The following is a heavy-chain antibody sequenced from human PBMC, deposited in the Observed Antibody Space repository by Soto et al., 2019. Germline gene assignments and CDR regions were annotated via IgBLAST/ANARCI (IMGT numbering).Heavy chain of an antibody. CDR2: ISYDGSNK. Sequence: QVQLVESGGGVVQPGRSLRLSCAASGFTFSSYGMHWVRQAPGKGLEWVAVISYDGSNKYYADSVKGRFTISRDNSKNTLYLQMNSLRAEDTAVYYCASMDVWGQGTTVTVSS. CDR1: GFTFSSYG. J-gene: IGHJ6*02. CDR3: ASMDV. V-gene: IGHV3-30*03.